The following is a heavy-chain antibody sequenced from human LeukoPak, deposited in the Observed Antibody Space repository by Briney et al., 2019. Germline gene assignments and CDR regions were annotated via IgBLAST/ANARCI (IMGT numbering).Heavy chain of an antibody. CDR3: AKAPRIFGVVIDN. CDR1: EFTFSNYV. Sequence: GGSLRLSCAASEFTFSNYVMSWARQAPGKGLEWVSAISGSGGTTYYADSVKGRFTISRDNSKNTLYLHMSSLRAEDTAIYYCAKAPRIFGVVIDNWGQGILVTVSS. CDR2: ISGSGGTT. V-gene: IGHV3-23*01. D-gene: IGHD3-3*01. J-gene: IGHJ4*02.